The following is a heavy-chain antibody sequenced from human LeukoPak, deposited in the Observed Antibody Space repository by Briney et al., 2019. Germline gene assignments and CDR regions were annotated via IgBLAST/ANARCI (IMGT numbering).Heavy chain of an antibody. J-gene: IGHJ6*02. Sequence: SETLSLTCTVSGGSISSSNYYWGWIRQPPGKGLEWIGYIYYSGSTYYNPSLKSRVTISVDTSKNQFSLKLSSVTAADTAVYYCARDMSGSYLYYYYGMDVWGQGTTVTVSS. D-gene: IGHD1-26*01. CDR1: GGSISSSNYY. V-gene: IGHV4-31*03. CDR2: IYYSGST. CDR3: ARDMSGSYLYYYYGMDV.